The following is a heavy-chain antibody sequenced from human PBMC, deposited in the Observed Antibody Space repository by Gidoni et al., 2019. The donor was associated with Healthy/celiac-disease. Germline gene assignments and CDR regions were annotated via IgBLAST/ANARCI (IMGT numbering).Heavy chain of an antibody. Sequence: QVQLQQWGAGLLKPSETLSLACAVYGGSFRGSYWSWIRQPPGKGLEWLGEIKHSGSTNYTPSLKSRVTISVDTSKNQFSLKLSSVTAADTAVYYCARGPPLVVVAATRGWFDPWGQGTLVTVSS. J-gene: IGHJ5*02. CDR2: IKHSGST. D-gene: IGHD2-15*01. CDR1: GGSFRGSY. CDR3: ARGPPLVVVAATRGWFDP. V-gene: IGHV4-34*01.